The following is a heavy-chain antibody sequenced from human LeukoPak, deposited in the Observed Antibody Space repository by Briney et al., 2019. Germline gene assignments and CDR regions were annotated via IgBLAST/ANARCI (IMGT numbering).Heavy chain of an antibody. V-gene: IGHV3-15*01. CDR1: GFTFSNAW. CDR2: IKSKTDGGTT. D-gene: IGHD3-10*01. CDR3: TTYYYGSGSYSPD. Sequence: GGSLRLSCAASGFTFSNAWMSWVRQAPGKGLEWVGRIKSKTDGGTTDYAAPVKGRFTISRDDSKNTLFLQMNSLKTEDTAVYYCTTYYYGSGSYSPDWGQGTLVTVSS. J-gene: IGHJ4*01.